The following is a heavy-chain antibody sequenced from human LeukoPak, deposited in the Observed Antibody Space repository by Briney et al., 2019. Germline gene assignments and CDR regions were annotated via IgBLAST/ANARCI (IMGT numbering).Heavy chain of an antibody. V-gene: IGHV3-23*01. CDR1: GFTFSNYA. Sequence: GESLRRSCAASGFTFSNYAMIWVRQAPGKGLEWVSVIGDNNIFTGRFTYYAESVKGRFTISRDNSQGTVDLQMNNLRVEDTAVYYCARDLYDCLGQGTQVTVSS. D-gene: IGHD2-8*01. CDR2: IGDNNIFTGRFT. CDR3: ARDLYDC. J-gene: IGHJ4*02.